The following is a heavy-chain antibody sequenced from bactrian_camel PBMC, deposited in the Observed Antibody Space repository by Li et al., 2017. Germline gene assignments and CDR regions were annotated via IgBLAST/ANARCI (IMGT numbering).Heavy chain of an antibody. CDR1: TDAWSRSC. J-gene: IGHJ4*01. D-gene: IGHD1*01. V-gene: IGHV3S54*01. CDR3: AARKYLPHCAPLAAELFDL. CDR2: VYTGTKTT. Sequence: LVESGGGSVEPGGSLRLSCAASTDAWSRSCMGWFRQGTGNERAAVAAVYTGTKTTYVADSLKGRFIVSQAVNGTLYLQMNSLKPEDTAVYYCAARKYLPHCAPLAAELFDLWGLGTQVTVS.